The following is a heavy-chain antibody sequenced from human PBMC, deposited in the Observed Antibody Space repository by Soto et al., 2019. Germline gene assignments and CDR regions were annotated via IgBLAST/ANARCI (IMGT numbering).Heavy chain of an antibody. CDR3: ARRITGTSREFDY. V-gene: IGHV4-39*01. CDR2: IYYSGST. J-gene: IGHJ4*02. Sequence: QLQLQESGPGLVKPSETLSLTCTVSGGSISSSSYYWGWIRQPPGKGLEWIGSIYYSGSTYYNPSLQSRVTISVDTSKNQFSLKLSSVTAADTAVYYCARRITGTSREFDYWGQGTLVTVSS. CDR1: GGSISSSSYY. D-gene: IGHD1-20*01.